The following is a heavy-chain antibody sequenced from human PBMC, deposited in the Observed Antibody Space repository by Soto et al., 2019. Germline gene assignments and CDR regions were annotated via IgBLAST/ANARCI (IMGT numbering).Heavy chain of an antibody. J-gene: IGHJ4*02. D-gene: IGHD3-22*01. CDR2: IYPGDSDT. Sequence: GESLKISCKGSGYSFTSYWIGWVRQMPGKGLEWMGIIYPGDSDTRYSPSFQGQVTISADKSISTAYLQWSSLKASDTAMYYCARAYSYDSSGYDAKGERSPSFDYWGQGTLVTVSS. CDR3: ARAYSYDSSGYDAKGERSPSFDY. V-gene: IGHV5-51*01. CDR1: GYSFTSYW.